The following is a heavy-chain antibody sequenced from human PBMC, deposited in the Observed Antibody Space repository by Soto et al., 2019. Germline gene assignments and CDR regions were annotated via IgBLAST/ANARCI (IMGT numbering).Heavy chain of an antibody. D-gene: IGHD3-3*01. Sequence: SETLSLTCTVSGGSISSSSYYWGWIRQPPGKGLEWIGSIYYSGSTYYNPSLKSRVTISVDTSKNQFSLKLSSVTAADTAVYYCARHSYYDFWSGYSGIRFHGMDVWGQGTTVTVSS. CDR1: GGSISSSSYY. CDR3: ARHSYYDFWSGYSGIRFHGMDV. V-gene: IGHV4-39*01. J-gene: IGHJ6*02. CDR2: IYYSGST.